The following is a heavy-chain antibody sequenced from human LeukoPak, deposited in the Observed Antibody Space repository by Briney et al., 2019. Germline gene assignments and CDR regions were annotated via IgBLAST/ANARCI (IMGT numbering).Heavy chain of an antibody. D-gene: IGHD5-12*01. CDR2: IKQDGSEK. V-gene: IGHV3-7*01. CDR1: GFTFSSYW. J-gene: IGHJ6*02. CDR3: ARDSGYDSRYYYYYYGMDV. Sequence: GGSLRLSCAASGFTFSSYWMSWVRQAPGKGLEWVANIKQDGSEKYYVDSVKGRFTISRDHAKNSLYLQMNSLRAEDTAVYYCARDSGYDSRYYYYYYGMDVWGQGTTVTVSS.